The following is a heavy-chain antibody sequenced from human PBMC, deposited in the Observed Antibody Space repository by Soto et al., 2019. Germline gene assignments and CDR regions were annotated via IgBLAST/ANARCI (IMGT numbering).Heavy chain of an antibody. CDR1: GYSFTSYW. D-gene: IGHD3-22*01. V-gene: IGHV5-51*01. Sequence: GESLKISCKGSGYSFTSYWIGWVRQMPGKGLEWMGIIYPGDSDTRYSPSFQGQVTISADKSISTAYLQWSSLKASDTAMYYCARQGSGYYDSSGYYDFDHWGQGTLVTVSS. J-gene: IGHJ4*02. CDR2: IYPGDSDT. CDR3: ARQGSGYYDSSGYYDFDH.